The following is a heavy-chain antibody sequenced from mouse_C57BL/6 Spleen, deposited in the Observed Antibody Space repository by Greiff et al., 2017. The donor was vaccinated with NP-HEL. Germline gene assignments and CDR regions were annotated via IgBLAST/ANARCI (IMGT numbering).Heavy chain of an antibody. CDR3: TLYYYGSSYDY. D-gene: IGHD1-1*01. V-gene: IGHV14-1*01. Sequence: VQLKQSGAELVRPGASVKLSCTASGFNIKDYYMHWVKQRPEQGLEWIGRIDPEDGATEYAPKFQGKATMTADTPSNTAYLQLISLTSEDTAVYYCTLYYYGSSYDYWGQGTTLTVSS. CDR1: GFNIKDYY. J-gene: IGHJ2*01. CDR2: IDPEDGAT.